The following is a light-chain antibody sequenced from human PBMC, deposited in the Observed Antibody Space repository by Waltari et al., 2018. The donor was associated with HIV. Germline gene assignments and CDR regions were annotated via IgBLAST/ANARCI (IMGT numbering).Light chain of an antibody. CDR1: TRTVATSDY. J-gene: IGLJ2*01. V-gene: IGLV2-11*01. Sequence: QSALTQPRSVSGSPGQSVSISCTGTTRTVATSDYVSWYQLHPGTAPKLMIYDVTKRPSGVPERFAGSKSGNTASLTISGLQAEDEADYYCCSYAGSQTFVFGGGTTMTVL. CDR2: DVT. CDR3: CSYAGSQTFV.